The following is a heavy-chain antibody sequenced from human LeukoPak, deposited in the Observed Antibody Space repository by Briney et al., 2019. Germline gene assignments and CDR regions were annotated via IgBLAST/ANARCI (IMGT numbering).Heavy chain of an antibody. V-gene: IGHV3-23*01. D-gene: IGHD7-27*01. CDR1: GFTFRSFA. J-gene: IGHJ4*02. Sequence: GGSLRLSCAASGFTFRSFAMSWVRQAPGKGLEWVSLISESGGSTDYADSVKGRFTISRDNSKSTLYLQMKSLRADDTAVYYCAKNWGYLDYWGQGTPVTVSS. CDR2: ISESGGST. CDR3: AKNWGYLDY.